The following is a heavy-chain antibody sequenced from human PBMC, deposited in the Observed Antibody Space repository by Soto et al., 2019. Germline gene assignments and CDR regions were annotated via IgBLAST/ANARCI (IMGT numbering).Heavy chain of an antibody. D-gene: IGHD6-19*01. V-gene: IGHV3-48*01. Sequence: GGSLRLSCAASGFTFSSYSMNWVRQAPGKGLEWVSYISSSSSTIYYADSVKGRFTISRDNAKNSLYLQMNSLRAEDTAVYYCARRPRDSRGWADAFDIWGQGTMVTVSS. CDR1: GFTFSSYS. CDR3: ARRPRDSRGWADAFDI. CDR2: ISSSSSTI. J-gene: IGHJ3*02.